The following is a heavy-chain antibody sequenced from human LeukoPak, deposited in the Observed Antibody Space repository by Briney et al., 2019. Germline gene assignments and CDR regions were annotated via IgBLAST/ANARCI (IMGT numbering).Heavy chain of an antibody. CDR3: VRGIQLWLNWFDP. D-gene: IGHD5-18*01. V-gene: IGHV4-39*07. CDR2: INHSGST. J-gene: IGHJ5*02. CDR1: GGSISSSSYY. Sequence: SETLSLTCAVSGGSISSSSYYWGWIRQPPGKGLEWIGEINHSGSTNYNPSLKSRVTISVDTSKNQFSLKLSSVTAADTAVYYCVRGIQLWLNWFDPWGQGTLVTVSS.